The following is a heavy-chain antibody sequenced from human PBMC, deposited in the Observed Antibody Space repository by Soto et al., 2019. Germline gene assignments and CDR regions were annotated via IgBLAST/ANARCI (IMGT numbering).Heavy chain of an antibody. CDR2: IILPFGTA. J-gene: IGHJ4*02. D-gene: IGHD4-17*01. V-gene: IGHV1-69*12. Sequence: QVQLVQSGAEVKKPGSSVKVSCRASGGTFSNHAVGWVRQAPGQGLEWMGGIILPFGTANYAQKVQGRVTITADESRATTYLEFGSLRFEDTAVYYCTRGPDYEGDFDLWGQGTLVTVSS. CDR3: TRGPDYEGDFDL. CDR1: GGTFSNHA.